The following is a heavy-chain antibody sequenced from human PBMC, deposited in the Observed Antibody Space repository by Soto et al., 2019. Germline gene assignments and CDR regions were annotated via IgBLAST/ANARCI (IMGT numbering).Heavy chain of an antibody. J-gene: IGHJ6*02. CDR3: ALGTDKAMVRYYYYYGMDV. CDR1: GGTFSSYA. V-gene: IGHV1-69*13. Sequence: SSVKVSCKASGGTFSSYAISWVRQAPGQGLEGMGGIIPIFGTANYAQKFQGRVTITADEYTSTAYMEVSTMRSEDTAVYYCALGTDKAMVRYYYYYGMDVWGQGTTVTVSS. D-gene: IGHD5-18*01. CDR2: IIPIFGTA.